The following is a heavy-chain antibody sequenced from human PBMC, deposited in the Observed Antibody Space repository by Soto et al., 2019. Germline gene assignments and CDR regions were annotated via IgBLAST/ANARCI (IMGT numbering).Heavy chain of an antibody. V-gene: IGHV1-46*01. CDR1: GYSFTSTY. CDR3: ALKVVTYYDN. J-gene: IGHJ4*02. D-gene: IGHD2-21*02. Sequence: QVQLVQSGAEVKKPGASVRSSCRASGYSFTSTYVPWVRQAPGQGPAWMGIINPAGGTTYYAQKFQGRLTITSDTSTDTVFMDLNDLTSEDTAVYFCALKVVTYYDNWGQGTLLTVSS. CDR2: INPAGGTT.